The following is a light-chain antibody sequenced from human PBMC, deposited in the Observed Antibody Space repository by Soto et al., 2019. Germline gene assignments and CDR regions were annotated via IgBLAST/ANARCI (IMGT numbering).Light chain of an antibody. CDR1: QSIRDW. J-gene: IGKJ1*01. V-gene: IGKV3D-15*01. CDR3: QQYYRGPQR. CDR2: DAS. Sequence: MTQSPSTLSASVGDRVTITCRASQSIRDWLAWYRQKPGQAPRLLIYDASNRATGIPARFSGSGSGTEYTLTISCLQSEDSAVYICQQYYRGPQRFGQGTKVDIK.